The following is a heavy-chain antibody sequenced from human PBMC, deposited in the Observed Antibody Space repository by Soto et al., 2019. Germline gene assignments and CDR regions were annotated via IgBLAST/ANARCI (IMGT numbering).Heavy chain of an antibody. CDR2: ISHDGSDK. D-gene: IGHD2-2*01. CDR1: GFTFSTYG. V-gene: IGHV3-30*18. J-gene: IGHJ1*01. CDR3: AKDEDVVIIPAATLLDS. Sequence: PGGSLRLSCAASGFTFSTYGMHWVRQAPGKGLEWVAFISHDGSDKYYADSVRGRFTISRDNAKSTLDLQMNSLRAEDTAVYYCAKDEDVVIIPAATLLDSWGQGT.